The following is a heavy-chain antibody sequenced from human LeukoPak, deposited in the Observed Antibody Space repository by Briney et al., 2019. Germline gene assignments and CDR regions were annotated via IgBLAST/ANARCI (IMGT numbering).Heavy chain of an antibody. Sequence: GGSLRLSCAASGFTFSSYSMNWVRQAPGKGLEWVSSISSSSSYIYYADSVKGRFTISRDNAKNSLYLQMNSLRAEDTAVYYCARGVVVAATCDYWGQGTLVTVSS. V-gene: IGHV3-21*01. J-gene: IGHJ4*02. CDR2: ISSSSSYI. D-gene: IGHD2-15*01. CDR3: ARGVVVAATCDY. CDR1: GFTFSSYS.